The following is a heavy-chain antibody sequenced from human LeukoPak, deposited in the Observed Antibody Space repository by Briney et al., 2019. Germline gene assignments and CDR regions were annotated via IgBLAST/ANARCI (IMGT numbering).Heavy chain of an antibody. CDR3: ARERKTYYYDSSGYTPPLFDP. CDR2: IYTSGST. Sequence: SETLSLTCTVSGGSISSGSYYWSWIRQPAGKGLEWIGRIYTSGSTNYNPSLKSRVTISVDTSKNQFSLKLSSVTAADTAVYYCARERKTYYYDSSGYTPPLFDPWGQGTLVTVSS. D-gene: IGHD3-22*01. CDR1: GGSISSGSYY. V-gene: IGHV4-61*02. J-gene: IGHJ5*02.